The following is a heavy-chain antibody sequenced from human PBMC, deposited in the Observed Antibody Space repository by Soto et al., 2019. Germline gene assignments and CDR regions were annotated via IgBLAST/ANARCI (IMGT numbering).Heavy chain of an antibody. D-gene: IGHD2-2*01. CDR2: ICYNRLT. Sequence: WTWLRQPPGGGLEWIGNICYNRLTHYSPSLQSRVTITGDMSKNQFSLNLSSVTAADTAVYYCARAPSSNLVCDKWGPGAMVTVSS. CDR3: ARAPSSNLVCDK. V-gene: IGHV4-59*01. J-gene: IGHJ3*02.